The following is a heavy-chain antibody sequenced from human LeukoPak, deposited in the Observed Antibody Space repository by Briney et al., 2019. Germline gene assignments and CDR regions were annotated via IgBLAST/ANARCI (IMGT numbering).Heavy chain of an antibody. CDR2: ITSSSNNI. V-gene: IGHV3-21*01. CDR1: GFSFSSYS. D-gene: IGHD6-19*01. CDR3: ARDGGSGWSSAFFDH. J-gene: IGHJ4*02. Sequence: PGGSLRLSCAASGFSFSSYSMNWVRQAPGKGLEWVSSITSSSNNIYYASSVRGRFTISRDNAKNSLYLQMNNLRAEDTALYYCARDGGSGWSSAFFDHWGQGTLVTVSS.